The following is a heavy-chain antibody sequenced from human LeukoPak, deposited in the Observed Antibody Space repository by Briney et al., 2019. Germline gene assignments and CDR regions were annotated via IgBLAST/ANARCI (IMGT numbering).Heavy chain of an antibody. J-gene: IGHJ6*03. Sequence: PSETLSLTCTVSGGSISSYYWSWIRQPPGKGLEWIGYIYYSGSTNYNPSLKSRVTISVGTSKNQFSLKLSSVTAADTAVYYCARETPEPEDYYYYMDVWGKGTTVTVSS. V-gene: IGHV4-59*12. D-gene: IGHD1-14*01. CDR1: GGSISSYY. CDR2: IYYSGST. CDR3: ARETPEPEDYYYYMDV.